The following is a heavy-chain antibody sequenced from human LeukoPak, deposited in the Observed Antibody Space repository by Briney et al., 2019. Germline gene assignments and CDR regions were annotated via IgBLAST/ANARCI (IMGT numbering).Heavy chain of an antibody. CDR1: GGSISSYY. CDR3: ARVRRDGYNYIDY. V-gene: IGHV4-4*07. CDR2: IDTSGST. Sequence: SETLSLTCTVSGGSISSYYWNWIRQPAGKGLEWIGRIDTSGSTNYNPSLKSRVTISVDTSKNQFSLKLSSVTAADTAVYYCARVRRDGYNYIDYWGQGTLVTVSS. J-gene: IGHJ4*02. D-gene: IGHD5-24*01.